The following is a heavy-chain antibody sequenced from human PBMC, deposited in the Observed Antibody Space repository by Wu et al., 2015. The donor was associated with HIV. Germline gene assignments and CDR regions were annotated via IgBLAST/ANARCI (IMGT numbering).Heavy chain of an antibody. D-gene: IGHD3-22*01. CDR3: ARDEYYDRNTYYYRYSFDY. CDR2: ISVYNGDT. V-gene: IGHV1-18*01. CDR1: GYTFTNYG. J-gene: IGHJ4*02. Sequence: QVQLVQSGAEVKKSGASVKVSCKAFGYTFTNYGISWLRQAPGQGLEWMGWISVYNGDTNYVQKFQGRVTMTTDTSTNTAYMELTSLRPDDTAVYFCARDEYYDRNTYYYRYSFDYWGQGTLVTVSS.